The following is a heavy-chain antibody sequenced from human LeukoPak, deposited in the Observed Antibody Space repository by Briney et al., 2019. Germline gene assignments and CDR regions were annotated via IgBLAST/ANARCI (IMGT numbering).Heavy chain of an antibody. J-gene: IGHJ4*02. CDR1: GFTFSSYW. Sequence: PGGSLRLSSAASGFTFSSYWMHSVRQAPGKGLVWVSRINSDGSSTSYADSVKGRFTISREDAKNTLYLQMNSLRAEGSAVYYCARVAAWDSSGYLFDQWGQGTLVTVSS. V-gene: IGHV3-74*01. CDR3: ARVAAWDSSGYLFDQ. CDR2: INSDGSST. D-gene: IGHD3-22*01.